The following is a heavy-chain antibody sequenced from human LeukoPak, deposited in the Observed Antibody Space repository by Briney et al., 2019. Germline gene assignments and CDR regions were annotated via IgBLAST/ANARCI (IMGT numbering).Heavy chain of an antibody. Sequence: ASVKVSCKASGYTFTDYYMHWVRQAPGQGLEWMGWINPNSGGTNYAQKFQGRVTMTRDTSISTAYMELSRLRSDDTAVYYCARDPGDWAYYFDYWGQGTLVTVSS. D-gene: IGHD3/OR15-3a*01. CDR1: GYTFTDYY. CDR2: INPNSGGT. V-gene: IGHV1-2*02. J-gene: IGHJ4*02. CDR3: ARDPGDWAYYFDY.